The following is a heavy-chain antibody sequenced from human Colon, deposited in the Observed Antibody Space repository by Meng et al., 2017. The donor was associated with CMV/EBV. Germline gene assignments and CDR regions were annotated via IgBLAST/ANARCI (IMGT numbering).Heavy chain of an antibody. CDR3: ARGAQSQMLLDY. Sequence: ASVPVSCKTSGYAFVDYYIHWVRQAPEQRLEWMGWMNTNEGHTVYTPHLRGRVSMTRDTSSNTAYMELTNLKSDDTAVYFCARGAQSQMLLDYWGQGTLVTVSS. J-gene: IGHJ4*02. CDR2: MNTNEGHT. CDR1: GYAFVDYY. D-gene: IGHD2-2*01. V-gene: IGHV1-2*02.